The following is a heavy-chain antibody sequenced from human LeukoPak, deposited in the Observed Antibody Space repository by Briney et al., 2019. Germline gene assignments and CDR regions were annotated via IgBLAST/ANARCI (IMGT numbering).Heavy chain of an antibody. CDR3: ARDSSMDY. CDR2: ISSSSGYR. Sequence: GGSLRLSCAASGFSFSSYTMTWVRQPPEKGLEWVSSISSSSGYRKSADSLNGRFIITTESPKNSLYLQMNSLSAEDTAVYYCARDSSMDYWGQGTLVSVSS. J-gene: IGHJ4*02. V-gene: IGHV3-21*01. D-gene: IGHD2/OR15-2a*01. CDR1: GFSFSSYT.